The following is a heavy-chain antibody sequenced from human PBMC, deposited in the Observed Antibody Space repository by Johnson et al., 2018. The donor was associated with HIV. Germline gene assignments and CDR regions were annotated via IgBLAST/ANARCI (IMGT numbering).Heavy chain of an antibody. CDR3: AGGAIGCGGVMGGDDAFDI. CDR1: GFTFSSYA. Sequence: QVQLVESGGGVVQPGRSLRLSCAASGFTFSSYAMHWVRQAPGKGLEWVAVISYDGSNKYYADSVKGRFTISRDNSKNTLYLQMNSLRAEDTAVYYCAGGAIGCGGVMGGDDAFDIWGQGTMVTVSS. CDR2: ISYDGSNK. J-gene: IGHJ3*02. V-gene: IGHV3-30-3*01. D-gene: IGHD3-16*01.